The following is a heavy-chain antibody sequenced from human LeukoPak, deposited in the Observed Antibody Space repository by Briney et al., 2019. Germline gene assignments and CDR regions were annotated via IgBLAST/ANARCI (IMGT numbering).Heavy chain of an antibody. CDR1: DGSLSSYY. J-gene: IGHJ4*02. D-gene: IGHD6-25*01. V-gene: IGHV4-4*07. Sequence: PSETLSLTCTVSDGSLSSYYWSWIRQPAAKGLEWIGRIYTSGSTSYNPSLKSRVTMSVDTSKKQFSLKLSSVTAADTAVYYCARDTISGHFDYWGQGTLVTVSS. CDR3: ARDTISGHFDY. CDR2: IYTSGST.